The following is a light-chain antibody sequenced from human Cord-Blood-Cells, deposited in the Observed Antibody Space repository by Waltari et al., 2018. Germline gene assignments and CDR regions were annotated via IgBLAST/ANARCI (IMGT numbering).Light chain of an antibody. CDR3: QQYYSTPYS. CDR1: QSVLYSSNNKNY. Sequence: DLVMTQSPDSLALSLGERATIHCKSSQSVLYSSNNKNYLAWYQQKPGQPPKLLIYWASTRESGVPDRFSGSGSGTDFTLTISSLQAEDVAVYYCQQYYSTPYSFGQGTKLEIK. J-gene: IGKJ2*03. V-gene: IGKV4-1*01. CDR2: WAS.